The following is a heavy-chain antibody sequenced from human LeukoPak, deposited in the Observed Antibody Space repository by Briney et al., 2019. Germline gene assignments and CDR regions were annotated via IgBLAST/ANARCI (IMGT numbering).Heavy chain of an antibody. Sequence: EASVKVSCKASGGTFSSYAISWVRQAPGQGLEWMGRIIPIFGIANYAQKFQGRVTITADKSTSTAYMELRSLRSEDTAVYYCARGYYDSSGYYLPYNWFDPWGQGTLVTVSS. V-gene: IGHV1-69*04. J-gene: IGHJ5*02. CDR2: IIPIFGIA. D-gene: IGHD3-22*01. CDR1: GGTFSSYA. CDR3: ARGYYDSSGYYLPYNWFDP.